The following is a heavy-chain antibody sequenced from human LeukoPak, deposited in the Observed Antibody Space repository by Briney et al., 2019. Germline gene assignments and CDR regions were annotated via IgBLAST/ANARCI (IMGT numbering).Heavy chain of an antibody. CDR1: GFTFSSYW. CDR2: IKQGGSEK. V-gene: IGHV3-7*03. J-gene: IGHJ4*02. D-gene: IGHD6-13*01. CDR3: RPSAAGQLDY. Sequence: GGSLRLSCAASGFTFSSYWMSWVRQAPGKGLEWVANIKQGGSEKYYVYSVKGRFTISRDNAKNSLYLQVNSMRAEDTAVYYSRPSAAGQLDYWGQGTLVTVSS.